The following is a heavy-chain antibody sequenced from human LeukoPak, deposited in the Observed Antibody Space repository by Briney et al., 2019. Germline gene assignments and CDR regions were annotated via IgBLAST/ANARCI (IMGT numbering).Heavy chain of an antibody. V-gene: IGHV1-18*01. CDR3: ARDLFESHWYAAGTNWFDP. CDR2: ISAYNGNT. J-gene: IGHJ5*02. CDR1: GYTFTSYG. D-gene: IGHD6-13*01. Sequence: ASVKVSCKASGYTFTSYGISWVRQAPGQGLERMGWISAYNGNTNYAQKLQGRVTMTTDTSTSTAYMELRSLRSDDTAVYYCARDLFESHWYAAGTNWFDPWGQGTLVTVSS.